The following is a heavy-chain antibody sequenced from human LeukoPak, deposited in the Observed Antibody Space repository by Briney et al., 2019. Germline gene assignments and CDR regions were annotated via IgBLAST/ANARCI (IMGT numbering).Heavy chain of an antibody. J-gene: IGHJ4*02. Sequence: GGSLRLSCAASGFTFSSYWMSWVRQAPGKGLEWVANIKQDGSEKYYVDSVKGRFTISRDNAKNSLYLQMNSLRAEDTAVYYCARESGRWVPAASDYWGQGTLVTVSS. V-gene: IGHV3-7*03. CDR1: GFTFSSYW. D-gene: IGHD2-2*01. CDR2: IKQDGSEK. CDR3: ARESGRWVPAASDY.